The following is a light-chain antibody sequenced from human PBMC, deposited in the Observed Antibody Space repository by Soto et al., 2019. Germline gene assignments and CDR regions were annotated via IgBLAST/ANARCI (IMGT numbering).Light chain of an antibody. CDR2: NTY. V-gene: IGLV8-61*01. CDR1: SGSVSTSYY. CDR3: VLYMGSGLSV. Sequence: QAVVTQEPSFSVSPGGTVTLTCGLSSGSVSTSYYPSWYQQTPGQAPRTLIYNTYTRSSGVPDRFSASILGDKAALTITGAQADDESDYYCVLYMGSGLSVFGGGTKLTVL. J-gene: IGLJ2*01.